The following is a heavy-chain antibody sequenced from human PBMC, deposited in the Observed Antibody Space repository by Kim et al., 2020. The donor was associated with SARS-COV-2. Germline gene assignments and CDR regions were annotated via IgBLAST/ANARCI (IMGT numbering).Heavy chain of an antibody. CDR3: ARVARDLSNGNAFDV. Sequence: SETLSLTCTVSGGSISSYYWIWIRQPPGKGLEWIGYISYSGSTKYHPSLNSRVTISIDTSKNQFSLKLSAVTAADTAVYYCARVARDLSNGNAFDVWGQG. D-gene: IGHD6-25*01. J-gene: IGHJ3*01. CDR1: GGSISSYY. V-gene: IGHV4-59*01. CDR2: ISYSGST.